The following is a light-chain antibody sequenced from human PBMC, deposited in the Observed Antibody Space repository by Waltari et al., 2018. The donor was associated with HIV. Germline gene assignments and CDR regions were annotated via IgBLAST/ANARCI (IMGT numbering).Light chain of an antibody. V-gene: IGLV2-14*01. CDR3: SSYTSSSTLAV. CDR2: EVS. J-gene: IGLJ2*01. CDR1: SSDVGGYHY. Sequence: QSALTQPASVSGSPGQSITISCTGTSSDVGGYHYVSWYQHHPGKAPKLLMYEVSNRPSGVSNRFSGSKSGNTASLIISGLQAEDEADYYCSSYTSSSTLAVFGGGTKLTVL.